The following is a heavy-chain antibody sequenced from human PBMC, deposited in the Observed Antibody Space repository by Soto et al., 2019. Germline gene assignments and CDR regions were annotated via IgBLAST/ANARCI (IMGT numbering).Heavy chain of an antibody. Sequence: EMQLLESGGGLLQPGGSLRLSCVVSGCSFSTYGVTWVRQAPGKGLEWVCGVSGGSGVTHDTDSVKGRFTISGDDSKNTVYLQMHSLRGEDTAVYYCTRWNGYGDLWGQGTLVTVSS. CDR1: GCSFSTYG. D-gene: IGHD1-1*01. V-gene: IGHV3-23*01. J-gene: IGHJ5*02. CDR2: VSGGSGVT. CDR3: TRWNGYGDL.